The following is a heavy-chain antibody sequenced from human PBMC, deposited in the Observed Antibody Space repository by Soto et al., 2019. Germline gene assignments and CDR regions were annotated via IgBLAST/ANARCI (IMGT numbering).Heavy chain of an antibody. CDR3: ARGPQDILDH. CDR1: GYTFTSYD. V-gene: IGHV1-8*01. CDR2: MNPNSGNT. J-gene: IGHJ4*02. Sequence: QVQLVQSGAEVKKPGASVKVSCKASGYTFTSYDINWVRQATGQGLEWMGWMNPNSGNTGFAQKFPGRVTMTRNTSISTAYMDRSSPRSEDTAVYYCARGPQDILDHWGQGTLVTVSS. D-gene: IGHD2-15*01.